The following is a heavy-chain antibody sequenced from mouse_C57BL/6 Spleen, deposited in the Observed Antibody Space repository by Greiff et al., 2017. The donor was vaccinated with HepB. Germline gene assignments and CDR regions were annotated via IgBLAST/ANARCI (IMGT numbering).Heavy chain of an antibody. D-gene: IGHD2-5*01. CDR1: GFTFSSYA. Sequence: EVMLVESGGGLVKPGGSLKLSCAASGFTFSSYAMSWVRQTPEKRLEWVATISDGGSYTYYPDNVKGRFTISRDNAKNNLYLQMSHLKSEDTAMYYCASIYSNYDAMDYWGQGTSVTVSS. CDR3: ASIYSNYDAMDY. J-gene: IGHJ4*01. V-gene: IGHV5-4*03. CDR2: ISDGGSYT.